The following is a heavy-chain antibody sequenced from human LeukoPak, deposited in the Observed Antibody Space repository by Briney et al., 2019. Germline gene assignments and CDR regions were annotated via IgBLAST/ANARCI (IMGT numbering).Heavy chain of an antibody. J-gene: IGHJ4*02. D-gene: IGHD4-17*01. V-gene: IGHV6-1*01. CDR1: GDSVSSNSAA. CDR2: TYYRSKWYN. CDR3: ARGARYGDSENFDY. Sequence: SQTLSLTCAISGDSVSSNSAAWNWLRQSPSRGLEWLGRTYYRSKWYNDYAVSVKSRITINLDTSKNQFSLQLNSVTPEDTVVYYCARGARYGDSENFDYWGQGTLVTVSS.